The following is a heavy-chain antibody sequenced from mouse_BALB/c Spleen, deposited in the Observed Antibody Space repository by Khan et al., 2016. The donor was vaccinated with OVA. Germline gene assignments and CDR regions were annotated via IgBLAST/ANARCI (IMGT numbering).Heavy chain of an antibody. Sequence: EVELVESGGGLVKPGGSLKLSCAASGFTFSDYYMYWVRQTPEKRLEWVATISDGGTYIYYPDNVKGRFTISRDNAKNNLYLQMSSLKSDDTAMYCCTCGCYAVPFAYWGQGSMVTVSA. CDR2: ISDGGTYI. CDR1: GFTFSDYY. V-gene: IGHV5-4*02. J-gene: IGHJ3*01. CDR3: TCGCYAVPFAY. D-gene: IGHD3-3*01.